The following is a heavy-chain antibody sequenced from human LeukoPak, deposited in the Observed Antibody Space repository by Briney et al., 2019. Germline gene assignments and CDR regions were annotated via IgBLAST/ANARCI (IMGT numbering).Heavy chain of an antibody. D-gene: IGHD3-10*01. V-gene: IGHV4-39*01. J-gene: IGHJ4*02. Sequence: PSETLSLTCTVSGASVHSSSYYWGWIRQSPGKGLEWIGSIYYSVKTYYNPSLKSRVTISIDASKNQFSLKLNSVTATDTAVYYCARHYGPWGQGTLVTVSS. CDR3: ARHYGP. CDR2: IYYSVKT. CDR1: GASVHSSSYY.